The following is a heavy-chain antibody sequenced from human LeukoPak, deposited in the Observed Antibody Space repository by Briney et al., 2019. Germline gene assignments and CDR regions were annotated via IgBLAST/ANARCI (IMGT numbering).Heavy chain of an antibody. D-gene: IGHD6-19*01. J-gene: IGHJ4*02. V-gene: IGHV3-53*01. CDR3: ASARQWPSPDY. Sequence: PGGSLRLSCAASGFTVSSNYMSWVRQAPGKGLEWVSIIYSGGSTYYADSVKGRFTISRDNSKNTLYLQMNSLRAEDTAVYYCASARQWPSPDYWGQGTLVTVSS. CDR1: GFTVSSNY. CDR2: IYSGGST.